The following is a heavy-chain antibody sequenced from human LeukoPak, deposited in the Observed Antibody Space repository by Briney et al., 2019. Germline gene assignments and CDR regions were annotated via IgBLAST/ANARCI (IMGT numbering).Heavy chain of an antibody. D-gene: IGHD2-2*02. Sequence: SETLSLTCAVYGGSFSGYYWSWIRQPPGKGLEWIGEINHSGSTNYNPSLKSRVTISVDTSKNRFSLKLSSVTAADTAVYYCARGYCSSTSCYTGGWFDPWGQGTLVTVSS. CDR3: ARGYCSSTSCYTGGWFDP. CDR2: INHSGST. J-gene: IGHJ5*02. V-gene: IGHV4-34*01. CDR1: GGSFSGYY.